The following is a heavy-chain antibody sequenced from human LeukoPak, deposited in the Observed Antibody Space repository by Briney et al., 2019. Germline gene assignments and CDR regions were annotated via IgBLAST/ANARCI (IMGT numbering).Heavy chain of an antibody. V-gene: IGHV6-1*01. Sequence: SQTLSLTCAISGDSVSSKSAAWNWLRQSPSRGLEWLGRTYYRSKWYNDYAVSVKSRITINPDTSKNQFSLQLNSVTPEDTAVYYCARETVVVVAPYFDYWGQGTLVTVSS. CDR2: TYYRSKWYN. CDR1: GDSVSSKSAA. CDR3: ARETVVVVAPYFDY. J-gene: IGHJ4*02. D-gene: IGHD2-15*01.